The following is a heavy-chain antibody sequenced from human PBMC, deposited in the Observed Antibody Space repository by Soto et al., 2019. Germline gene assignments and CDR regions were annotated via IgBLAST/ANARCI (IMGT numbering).Heavy chain of an antibody. CDR2: ISAYNGNT. D-gene: IGHD3-3*01. Sequence: ASVKVSCKASGYTFTSYGISWVRQAPGQGLEWMGWISAYNGNTNYAQKLQGRVTMTTDTSTSTAYMELRSLRSDDTAVYCCARDLGPGHDFWSGYYYYGMDVWGQGTTVTVSS. CDR3: ARDLGPGHDFWSGYYYYGMDV. CDR1: GYTFTSYG. J-gene: IGHJ6*02. V-gene: IGHV1-18*01.